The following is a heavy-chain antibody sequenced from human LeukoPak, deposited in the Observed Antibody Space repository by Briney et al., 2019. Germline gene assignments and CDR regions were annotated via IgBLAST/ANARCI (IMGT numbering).Heavy chain of an antibody. CDR3: AKATAGGTLWSYRGAFDI. Sequence: AGGSLRLSCAASGFTFDDYAMHWVRHAPGKGLEWVSGISWNSGSIGYADSVKGRFTISRDNAKNSLYLQMNSLRAEDTALYYCAKATAGGTLWSYRGAFDIWGQGTMVTVSS. V-gene: IGHV3-9*01. J-gene: IGHJ3*02. D-gene: IGHD4/OR15-4a*01. CDR1: GFTFDDYA. CDR2: ISWNSGSI.